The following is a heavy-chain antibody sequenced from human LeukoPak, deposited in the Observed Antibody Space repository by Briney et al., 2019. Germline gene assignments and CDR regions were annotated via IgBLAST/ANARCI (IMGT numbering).Heavy chain of an antibody. J-gene: IGHJ6*03. CDR2: IWYDGSNK. CDR3: AKGVYSSPDYYMDV. D-gene: IGHD4-11*01. V-gene: IGHV3-33*06. Sequence: GGSLRLSCAASGFTFSSYGMHWVRQAPGKVLEWVAVIWYDGSNKYYADSVKGRFTISRDNSKNTLYLQMNSLRAEDTAVYYCAKGVYSSPDYYMDVWGKGTTVTVSS. CDR1: GFTFSSYG.